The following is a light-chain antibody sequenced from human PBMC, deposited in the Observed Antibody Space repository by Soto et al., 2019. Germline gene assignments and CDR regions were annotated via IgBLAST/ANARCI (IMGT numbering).Light chain of an antibody. CDR2: EDN. J-gene: IGLJ6*01. Sequence: NFMLTQPHSVSASPGKTVTISCTGSSGSIASNYVQWYQQRPGSAPTTVIYEDNQRPSGVPDRFSGSIDSSSNSASLTISGLKTEDEADYYCQSYDSSKHVFGSGTQLTVL. CDR3: QSYDSSKHV. CDR1: SGSIASNY. V-gene: IGLV6-57*02.